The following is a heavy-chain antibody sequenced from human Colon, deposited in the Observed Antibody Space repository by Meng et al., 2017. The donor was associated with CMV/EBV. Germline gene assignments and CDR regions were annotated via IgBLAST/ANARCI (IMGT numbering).Heavy chain of an antibody. J-gene: IGHJ3*02. CDR1: GFTFSNYG. CDR2: ISYDGNNK. Sequence: SCSASGFTFSNYGMTWVRQPPAKGLQWVAGISYDGNNKYDTDSVKGRFTISRDNSNNTLYLQMNSLRAEDTAVYYCARDLRGGLDALDMWGQGAMVTISS. D-gene: IGHD5/OR15-5a*01. V-gene: IGHV3-30*03. CDR3: ARDLRGGLDALDM.